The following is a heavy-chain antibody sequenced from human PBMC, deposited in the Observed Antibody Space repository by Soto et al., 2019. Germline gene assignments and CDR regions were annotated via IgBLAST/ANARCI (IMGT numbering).Heavy chain of an antibody. CDR2: VKQDGGEK. Sequence: EAQLVESGGGLVQPGGSLRLSCSASGFNFNQYWMSWVRQAPGKGLEWVANVKQDGGEKNYVDSVRGRFTISRDNTKNSLYLQMDSLRVEDTAVYYCASGGGWSFDHWGQGTLVTVSS. J-gene: IGHJ4*02. CDR1: GFNFNQYW. CDR3: ASGGGWSFDH. V-gene: IGHV3-7*01. D-gene: IGHD6-19*01.